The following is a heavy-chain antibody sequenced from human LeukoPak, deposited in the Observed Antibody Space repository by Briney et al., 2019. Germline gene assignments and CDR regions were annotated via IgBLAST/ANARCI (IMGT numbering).Heavy chain of an antibody. J-gene: IGHJ4*02. CDR1: GGSISSYY. CDR3: AREGGHGAY. Sequence: SETLSLTCTVSGGSISSYYWSWIRQPPGKGLEWIGYIYYSGSTNCNPSLKSRVTISVDTSKNQFSLKLSSVTAADTAVYYCAREGGHGAYWGQGTLVIVSS. V-gene: IGHV4-59*12. CDR2: IYYSGST. D-gene: IGHD2-15*01.